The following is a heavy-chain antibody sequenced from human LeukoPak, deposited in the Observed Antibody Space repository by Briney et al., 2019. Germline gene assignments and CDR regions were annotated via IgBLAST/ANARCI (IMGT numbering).Heavy chain of an antibody. V-gene: IGHV4-61*02. CDR2: IYTSGST. D-gene: IGHD5-18*01. CDR1: GGSISSSSYY. CDR3: ARVSYSYGEYYFDY. J-gene: IGHJ4*02. Sequence: PSETLSLTCTVSGGSISSSSYYWSWIRQPAGKGLEWTGRIYTSGSTNYNPSLKSRVTMSVDTSKNQFSLKLSSVTAADTAVYYCARVSYSYGEYYFDYWGQGTLVTVSS.